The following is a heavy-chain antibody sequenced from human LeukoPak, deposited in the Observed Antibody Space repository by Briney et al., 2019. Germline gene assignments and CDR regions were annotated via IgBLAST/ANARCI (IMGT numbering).Heavy chain of an antibody. Sequence: PGGSLRLSCAASGFTFTSYAMSWVRQAPGKGLEWVSGISGSGGGTYYADSVKGRFTISRDNSKNTLNLQMNSLRAEDTAVYYCAKGFYTSGTVRPLSFDSWGQGTLVTVSS. CDR1: GFTFTSYA. V-gene: IGHV3-23*01. CDR2: ISGSGGGT. D-gene: IGHD6-19*01. J-gene: IGHJ4*02. CDR3: AKGFYTSGTVRPLSFDS.